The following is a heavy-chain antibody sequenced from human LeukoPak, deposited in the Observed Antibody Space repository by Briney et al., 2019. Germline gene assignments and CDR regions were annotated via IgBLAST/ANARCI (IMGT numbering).Heavy chain of an antibody. V-gene: IGHV3-33*01. CDR1: GFTFSSYG. J-gene: IGHJ4*02. CDR2: IWYDGSNK. CDR3: ARVRARYFGWSDLDY. D-gene: IGHD3-9*01. Sequence: GGSLRLSCAASGFTFSSYGMHWVRQAPGKGLEWVAVIWYDGSNKYYADSVKGRFTISRDNSKNTLYLQMNSLRAEDTAVYYCARVRARYFGWSDLDYWGQGTLVTVSS.